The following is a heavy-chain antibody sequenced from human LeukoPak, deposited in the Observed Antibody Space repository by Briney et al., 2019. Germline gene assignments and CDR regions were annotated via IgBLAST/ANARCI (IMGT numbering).Heavy chain of an antibody. D-gene: IGHD6-6*01. V-gene: IGHV3-23*01. J-gene: IGHJ4*02. CDR1: GFTFSSYA. Sequence: GGSLRLSCAASGFTFSSYAMSWVRHAPGKGLEWVSAISGSGGSTYYADSVKGRFTISRDNSKNTLYLQMNSLRAEDTAVYYCARVYTSSSRTFDYWGQGTLVTVSS. CDR2: ISGSGGST. CDR3: ARVYTSSSRTFDY.